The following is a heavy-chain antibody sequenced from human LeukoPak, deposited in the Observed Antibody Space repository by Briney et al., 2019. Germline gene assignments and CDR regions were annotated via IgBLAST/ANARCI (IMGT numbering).Heavy chain of an antibody. CDR3: ARVPGDY. J-gene: IGHJ4*02. CDR1: GFTFSSYA. Sequence: GGSLRLSCAASGFTFSSYAMSWVRQAPGKGLEWVSVIYSGGETHYADSVKGRFTISRDNSKNSLYLQMNSLRAEDTAVYYCARVPGDYWGQGTLVTVSS. V-gene: IGHV3-23*03. CDR2: IYSGGET.